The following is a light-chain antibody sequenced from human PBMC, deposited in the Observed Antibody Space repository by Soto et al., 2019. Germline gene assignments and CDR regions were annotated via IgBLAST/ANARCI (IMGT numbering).Light chain of an antibody. CDR1: PGISSW. CDR2: AAS. CDR3: QQANSFPLT. V-gene: IGKV1-12*01. Sequence: DIQMTQSPSSVSASVGDRVTITCRASPGISSWLAWYQQKPGKAPKLLIYAASSLQSGVPSRFSGSGSGTEFTLPISSLQPEDFATYYCQQANSFPLTFGGGTKVAIK. J-gene: IGKJ4*01.